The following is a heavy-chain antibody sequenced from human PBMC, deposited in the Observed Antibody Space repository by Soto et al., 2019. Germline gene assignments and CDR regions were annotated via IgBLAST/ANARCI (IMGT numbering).Heavy chain of an antibody. D-gene: IGHD1-26*01. CDR2: ISYDGSNK. J-gene: IGHJ4*02. Sequence: QVQLVESGGGVVQPGRSLRLSCAASGFTFSSYAMHWVRQAPGKGLEWVAVISYDGSNKYYADSVKGRFTISRDNSKNTLYLQMNSLRAEDTAVYYCARVGEWELILAYFDYWGQGTLVTVSS. CDR3: ARVGEWELILAYFDY. CDR1: GFTFSSYA. V-gene: IGHV3-30-3*01.